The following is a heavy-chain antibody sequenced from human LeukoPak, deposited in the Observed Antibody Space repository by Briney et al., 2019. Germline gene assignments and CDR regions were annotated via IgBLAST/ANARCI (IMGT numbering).Heavy chain of an antibody. Sequence: GGSLRLSCAASGFTFSSYSMNWVRQAPGKGLEWVSSISSSSSYIYYADSVKGRFTISRDNAKNSLYLQMNSLRAEDTAVYYCARCGVPAASSWFDPWGQGTLVTVSS. V-gene: IGHV3-21*01. CDR3: ARCGVPAASSWFDP. J-gene: IGHJ5*02. CDR2: ISSSSSYI. CDR1: GFTFSSYS. D-gene: IGHD2-2*01.